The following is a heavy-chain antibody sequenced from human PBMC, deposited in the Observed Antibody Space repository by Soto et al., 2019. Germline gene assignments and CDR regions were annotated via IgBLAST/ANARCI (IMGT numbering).Heavy chain of an antibody. CDR1: GGSISSGGYY. J-gene: IGHJ6*02. Sequence: QVQLQESGPGLVKPSQTLSLTCTVSGGSISSGGYYWSWIRQHPGKGLEWIGYIYYSGSTYYNPSLKSRVTISVDTSKNQFSLKLSSVTAADTAVYYCARGRRGDYANYYHYYGMDVWGQGTTVTVSS. CDR2: IYYSGST. CDR3: ARGRRGDYANYYHYYGMDV. D-gene: IGHD4-17*01. V-gene: IGHV4-31*03.